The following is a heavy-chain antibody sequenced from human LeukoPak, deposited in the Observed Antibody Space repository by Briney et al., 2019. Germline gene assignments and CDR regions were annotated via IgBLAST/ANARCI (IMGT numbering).Heavy chain of an antibody. V-gene: IGHV1-69*04. J-gene: IGHJ6*02. CDR3: ARVQAVGVPVAIDAYYDYGMDV. CDR1: GGTFNKNV. Sequence: ASVTVSCKVSGGTFNKNVISWVRQAPGQGLEWLGRILPIVGVTHHAQKFQGRVTITADFSTTTAYMELSSLRSDDTAVYYCARVQAVGVPVAIDAYYDYGMDVWGQGTTVTVSS. D-gene: IGHD2-2*02. CDR2: ILPIVGVT.